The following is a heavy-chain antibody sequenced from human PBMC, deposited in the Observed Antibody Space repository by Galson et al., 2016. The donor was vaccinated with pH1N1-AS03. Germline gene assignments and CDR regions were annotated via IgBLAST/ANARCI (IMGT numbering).Heavy chain of an antibody. CDR3: ARDGPPQGISVAGSFDF. V-gene: IGHV3-21*01. Sequence: SLRLSCAASGFPFSGYSMNWVRQAPGKGLEWVSFISPTSGSIYYADSVKGRFTITRDNATNSLFLQMNSLRDEDTAVYYCARDGPPQGISVAGSFDFWGQGTLVTVSS. CDR2: ISPTSGSI. CDR1: GFPFSGYS. D-gene: IGHD6-19*01. J-gene: IGHJ4*02.